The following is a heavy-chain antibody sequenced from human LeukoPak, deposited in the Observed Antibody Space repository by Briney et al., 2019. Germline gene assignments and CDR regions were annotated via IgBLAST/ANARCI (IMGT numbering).Heavy chain of an antibody. V-gene: IGHV4-39*07. Sequence: SETLSLTCTVSGDSITSSGYFWGWVRQPPGKGLEWIGSVQYNGDIHNNPSLKSRVTILRDTSKNQFSLKLSSVTAADTAVYHCVRDCGQWLCDHWGQGTLVTVSS. CDR1: GDSITSSGYF. CDR2: VQYNGDI. D-gene: IGHD6-19*01. J-gene: IGHJ4*02. CDR3: VRDCGQWLCDH.